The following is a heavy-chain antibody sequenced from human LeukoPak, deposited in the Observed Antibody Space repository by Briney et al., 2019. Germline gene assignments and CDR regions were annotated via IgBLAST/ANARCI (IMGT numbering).Heavy chain of an antibody. CDR2: IGAGGGVT. CDR3: AKAGWYSAKTYATYDDAYDI. D-gene: IGHD1-26*01. CDR1: GFTFNNYA. J-gene: IGHJ3*02. Sequence: PGGSLRLSCAASGFTFNNYAMSWVRQAPGRGLEWVSAIGAGGGVTYYADSVKGRFTVSRDNSKKKVFLQMNSLRADDTAVYYCAKAGWYSAKTYATYDDAYDIWGQGTMVTVSS. V-gene: IGHV3-23*01.